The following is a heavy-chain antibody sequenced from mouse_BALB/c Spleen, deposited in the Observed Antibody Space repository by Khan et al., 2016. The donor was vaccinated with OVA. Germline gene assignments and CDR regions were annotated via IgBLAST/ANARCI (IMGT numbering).Heavy chain of an antibody. Sequence: QVQLQQSGAELAKPWASVKMSCKASGYTFTSYWMHWIKQRPGQGLEWIGYINPTSGYTDYNQKFKDKATLTADKSSSTAYMQLSSLTSDDSAVYYGARDRIDYGGKGTALTVSS. J-gene: IGHJ2*01. CDR3: ARDRIDY. V-gene: IGHV1-7*01. CDR1: GYTFTSYW. CDR2: INPTSGYT.